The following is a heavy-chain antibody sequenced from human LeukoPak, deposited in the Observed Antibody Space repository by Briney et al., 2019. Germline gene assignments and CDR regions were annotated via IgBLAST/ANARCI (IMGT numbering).Heavy chain of an antibody. D-gene: IGHD3-22*01. V-gene: IGHV4-59*08. Sequence: SETLSLTCTVSGGSISSYYWSWIRQPPGKGLEWIGYIYYSGSTYYNPSLKSRVTISVDTSKNQFSLKLSSVTAADTAVYYCASEAYYYDSSGYYYRDAFDIWGQGTMVTVSS. CDR3: ASEAYYYDSSGYYYRDAFDI. CDR1: GGSISSYY. CDR2: IYYSGST. J-gene: IGHJ3*02.